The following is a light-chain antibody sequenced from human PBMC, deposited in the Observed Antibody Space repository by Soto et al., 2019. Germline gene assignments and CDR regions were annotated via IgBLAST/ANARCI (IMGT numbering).Light chain of an antibody. CDR3: QLCDGSPWT. CDR2: GVS. J-gene: IGKJ1*01. V-gene: IGKV3-20*01. Sequence: VVLTQSPGTLSLSPGERATLSCRASQIISHKYLAWFQQKAGQAPRLLIHGVSVRATGAPDRFSGSGSGTAFTLTISRLEPDDFAVYYCQLCDGSPWTFGHGTKVEV. CDR1: QIISHKY.